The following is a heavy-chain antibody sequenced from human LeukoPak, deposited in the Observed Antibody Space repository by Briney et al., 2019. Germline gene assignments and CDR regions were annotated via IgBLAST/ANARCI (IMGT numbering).Heavy chain of an antibody. CDR2: ISYDGSNK. CDR1: GFTFSSYA. V-gene: IGHV3-30-3*01. Sequence: GGSLRLSCAASGFTFSSYAMHWVRQAPGKGLEWVAVISYDGSNKYYADSVKGRFTISRDNSKNTLYLQMNSLRAEDTAVYCCARGSYCSSTSCYTFSLNYYYYGMDVWGQGTTVTVSS. D-gene: IGHD2-2*02. CDR3: ARGSYCSSTSCYTFSLNYYYYGMDV. J-gene: IGHJ6*02.